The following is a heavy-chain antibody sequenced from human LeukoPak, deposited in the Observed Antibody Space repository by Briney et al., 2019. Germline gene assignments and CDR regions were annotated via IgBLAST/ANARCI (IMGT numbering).Heavy chain of an antibody. V-gene: IGHV3-21*01. CDR3: ARVGGYGYNPFDY. D-gene: IGHD5-24*01. CDR2: ISSSSSYI. J-gene: IGHJ4*02. Sequence: PGGSLRLSCAASGFTFSSYSMNWVRQAPGKGLEWVSSISSSSSYIYYADSVKGRFTISRDNAKNSLYPQMNSLRAEDTAVYYCARVGGYGYNPFDYWGQGTLVTVSS. CDR1: GFTFSSYS.